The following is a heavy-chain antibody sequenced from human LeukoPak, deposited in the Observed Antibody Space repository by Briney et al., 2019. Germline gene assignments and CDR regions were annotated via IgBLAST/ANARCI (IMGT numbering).Heavy chain of an antibody. J-gene: IGHJ4*02. Sequence: SETLSLTCTVSGGSISSYYWSWIRQPPGKGLEWIGYIYYSGSTNYNPSLKSRVTISVDTSKNQSSLKLSSVTAADTAVYYCARLVDYDSSGYLAYWGQGTLVTVSS. CDR2: IYYSGST. D-gene: IGHD3-22*01. CDR3: ARLVDYDSSGYLAY. CDR1: GGSISSYY. V-gene: IGHV4-59*08.